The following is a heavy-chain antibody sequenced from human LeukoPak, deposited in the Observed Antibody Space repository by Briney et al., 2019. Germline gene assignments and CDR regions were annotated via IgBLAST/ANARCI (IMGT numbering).Heavy chain of an antibody. CDR3: AKYAYNWNAPDGFDM. CDR2: ISYDGSRK. J-gene: IGHJ3*02. V-gene: IGHV3-30*18. CDR1: RFSFGDYD. D-gene: IGHD1-1*01. Sequence: GGSLGLSCRASRFSFGDYDMHWVRQAPGKGLEWVAVISYDGSRKHYGDSVRGRFSISRDNSESTLFLQMNSLTTDDTSVYFCAKYAYNWNAPDGFDMWGQGTMVIVSS.